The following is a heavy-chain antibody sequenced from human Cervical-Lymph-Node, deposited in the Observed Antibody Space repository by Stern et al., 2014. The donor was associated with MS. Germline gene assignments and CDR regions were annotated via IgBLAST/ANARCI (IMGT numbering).Heavy chain of an antibody. CDR3: ARVDSSSWDFDY. J-gene: IGHJ4*02. V-gene: IGHV4-31*03. CDR2: IYYSGRT. D-gene: IGHD6-13*01. Sequence: VELVESGPGLVKPSQTLSLTCTVSGGSISSGGYYWSWIRQHPGKGLEWIGYIYYSGRTYYNPSLKSRVTISVDTSKNQFSLKLSSVTAADTAVYYCARVDSSSWDFDYWGQGTLVTVSS. CDR1: GGSISSGGYY.